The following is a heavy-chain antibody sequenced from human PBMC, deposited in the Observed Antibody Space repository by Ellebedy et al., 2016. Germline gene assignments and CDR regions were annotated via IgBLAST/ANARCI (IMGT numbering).Heavy chain of an antibody. D-gene: IGHD5-24*01. V-gene: IGHV4-31*03. CDR1: GGSISSGGYY. J-gene: IGHJ5*02. CDR3: AREGDGYNWRQNWFDP. Sequence: SETLSLTCTVSGGSISSGGYYWSWIRQHPGKGLEWIGYIYYSGSTYYNPSLKSRVTVSVDTSKNQFSLKLSSVTAADTAVYYCAREGDGYNWRQNWFDPWGQGTLVTVSS. CDR2: IYYSGST.